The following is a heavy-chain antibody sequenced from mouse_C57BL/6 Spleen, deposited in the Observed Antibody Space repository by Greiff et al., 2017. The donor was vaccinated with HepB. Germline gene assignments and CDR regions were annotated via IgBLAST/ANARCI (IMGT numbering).Heavy chain of an antibody. CDR1: GFSLTSYA. D-gene: IGHD1-1*01. J-gene: IGHJ1*03. Sequence: VKLEESGPGLVAPSQCLSITCTVSGFSLTSYAISWVRQPPGKGLEWLGVIWTGGGTNYNSALKSRLSISKDNSKSQVFLKMNSQQTDDTARYYCARNRDYYGSSRGYFDVWGTGTTVTVSS. V-gene: IGHV2-9-1*01. CDR2: IWTGGGT. CDR3: ARNRDYYGSSRGYFDV.